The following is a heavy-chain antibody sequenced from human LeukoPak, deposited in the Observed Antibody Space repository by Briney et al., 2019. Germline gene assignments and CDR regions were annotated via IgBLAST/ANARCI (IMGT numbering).Heavy chain of an antibody. Sequence: GGSLRLSRVASGFTLSSYAMSWVRQAPGKGLEWVSGVSGGGHNRYYADSVKGRFTMSRDNSKRTVYLQMNSLRAEDTAVYYCAKDRSSWYYAFDSWGQGTLVTVSS. CDR3: AKDRSSWYYAFDS. CDR2: VSGGGHNR. V-gene: IGHV3-23*01. J-gene: IGHJ4*02. D-gene: IGHD3-10*01. CDR1: GFTLSSYA.